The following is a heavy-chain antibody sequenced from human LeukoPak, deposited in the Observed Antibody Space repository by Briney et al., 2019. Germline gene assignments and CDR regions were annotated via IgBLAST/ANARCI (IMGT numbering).Heavy chain of an antibody. D-gene: IGHD5-12*01. CDR3: ARLPTITFFDY. J-gene: IGHJ4*02. CDR2: IYYSGST. Sequence: PSETLSLTCTVSGGSISSSSFYWGWLRQRPGRGLEWSGNIYYSGSTYYNPSIKSRVTITVDTSNYLFFLKLSSVTAADTAVYYCARLPTITFFDYWGQGTLVTVSS. V-gene: IGHV4-39*01. CDR1: GGSISSSSFY.